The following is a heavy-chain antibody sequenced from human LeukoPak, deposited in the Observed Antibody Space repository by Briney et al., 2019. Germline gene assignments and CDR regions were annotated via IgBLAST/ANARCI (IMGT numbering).Heavy chain of an antibody. J-gene: IGHJ6*02. D-gene: IGHD2-2*01. CDR2: MNPNTGNT. CDR3: ASPYCSSTSCLHYHYSHGLDA. Sequence: ASVKVSCKVSGYTFTSYDINWVRQATGQGLEWMGWMNPNTGNTGYAQKFQGRVTMTRNTSISTAYMELSSLISEDTAVYYCASPYCSSTSCLHYHYSHGLDAWGQGTTVTVSS. CDR1: GYTFTSYD. V-gene: IGHV1-8*01.